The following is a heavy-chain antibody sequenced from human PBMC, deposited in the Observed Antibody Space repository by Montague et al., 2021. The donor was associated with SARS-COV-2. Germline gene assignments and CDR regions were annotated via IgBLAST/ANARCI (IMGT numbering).Heavy chain of an antibody. CDR2: IYHSGST. V-gene: IGHV4-4*02. Sequence: SDTVSLTCAVSGGSISSSNWWSWVRQAPGKGLEWIGEIYHSGSTXNNPSLKSRVTISVDKSKNQFSLKLSSVTAADTAVYYCASRGAVAGKVYFQHWGQGTLVTVSS. D-gene: IGHD6-19*01. CDR3: ASRGAVAGKVYFQH. J-gene: IGHJ1*01. CDR1: GGSISSSNW.